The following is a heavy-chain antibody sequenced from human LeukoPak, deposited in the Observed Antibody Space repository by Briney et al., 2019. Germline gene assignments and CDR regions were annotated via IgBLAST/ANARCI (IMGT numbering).Heavy chain of an antibody. V-gene: IGHV4-61*02. CDR2: IYTSGST. D-gene: IGHD1-26*01. CDR1: GGSISSSSYY. J-gene: IGHJ3*02. Sequence: SETLSLTCTVSGGSISSSSYYWGWIRQPAGKGLEWIGRIYTSGSTNYNPSLKSRVTISVDTSKNQFSLKLSSVTAADTAVYYCARAGILGATDPDAFDIWGQGTMVTVSS. CDR3: ARAGILGATDPDAFDI.